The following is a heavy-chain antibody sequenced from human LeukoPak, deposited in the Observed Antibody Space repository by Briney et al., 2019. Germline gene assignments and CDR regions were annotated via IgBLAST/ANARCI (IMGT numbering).Heavy chain of an antibody. CDR2: ISSSSSTI. J-gene: IGHJ6*02. CDR3: AADQSWELQGPLYYYGMDV. CDR1: GFTFSSYS. D-gene: IGHD1-26*01. V-gene: IGHV3-48*01. Sequence: PGGSLRLSCAASGFTFSSYSMNWVRQAPGKGLEWVSYISSSSSTIYYADSVKGRFTISRDNAKNSLYLQMNSLRAEDTAVYYCAADQSWELQGPLYYYGMDVWGQGTTVTVSS.